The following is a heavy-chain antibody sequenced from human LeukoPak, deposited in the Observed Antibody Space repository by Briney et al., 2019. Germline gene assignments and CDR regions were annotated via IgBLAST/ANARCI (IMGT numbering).Heavy chain of an antibody. CDR3: AREGRDGYNHFDY. Sequence: ASVKVSCKASGGTFSSYAISWVRQAPGQGLEWMGWINPNSGGTNYAQKFQGRVTMTRDTSISTAYMELSRLRSDDTAVYYCAREGRDGYNHFDYWGQGTLVTVSS. V-gene: IGHV1-2*02. D-gene: IGHD5-24*01. J-gene: IGHJ4*02. CDR1: GGTFSSYA. CDR2: INPNSGGT.